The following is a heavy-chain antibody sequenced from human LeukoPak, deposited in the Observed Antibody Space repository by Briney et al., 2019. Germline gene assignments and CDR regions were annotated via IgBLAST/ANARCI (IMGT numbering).Heavy chain of an antibody. CDR1: GGSISSGDYY. J-gene: IGHJ6*02. V-gene: IGHV4-30-4*01. CDR3: ARVARYLLSGYYGMDV. D-gene: IGHD2-15*01. CDR2: IYYSGST. Sequence: SQTLSLTCTVSGGSISSGDYYWSWIRQPPGKGLEWIGYIYYSGSTYYNPSLKSRVTISVDTSKNQFSLKLSSVTAADTAVYYCARVARYLLSGYYGMDVWGQGTTVTVSS.